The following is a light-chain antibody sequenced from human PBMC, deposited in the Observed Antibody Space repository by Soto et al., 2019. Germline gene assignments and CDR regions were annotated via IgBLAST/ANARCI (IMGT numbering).Light chain of an antibody. V-gene: IGKV1-5*01. CDR2: DAS. CDR3: QQYNHYSGLT. J-gene: IGKJ4*01. Sequence: DIQMTQSPSTLSGSVGDRVTITCRASQTISSWLAWYQQKPGEAPKLLIYDASSLESGVPSRFSGSGSGTEFTLTISSLQPDDFATYYCQQYNHYSGLTFGGGTKVDIK. CDR1: QTISSW.